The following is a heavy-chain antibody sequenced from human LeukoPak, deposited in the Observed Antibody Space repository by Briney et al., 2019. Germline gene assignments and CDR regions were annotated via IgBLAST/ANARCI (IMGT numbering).Heavy chain of an antibody. CDR1: GGSISSYY. V-gene: IGHV4-4*07. CDR3: ARENSGCDY. J-gene: IGHJ4*02. D-gene: IGHD3-22*01. Sequence: SETLSLTCTVSGGSISSYYWSWIRQPAGKGLGWIGRIYTSGSTNYNPSLKSRVTMSVDTSKNQFSLKLSSVTAADTAVYYCARENSGCDYWGQGTLVTVSS. CDR2: IYTSGST.